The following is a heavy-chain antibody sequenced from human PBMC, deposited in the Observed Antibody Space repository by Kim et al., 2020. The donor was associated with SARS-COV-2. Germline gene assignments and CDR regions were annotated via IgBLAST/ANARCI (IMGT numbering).Heavy chain of an antibody. Sequence: SETLSLTCAVSGGSISSGGYSWSWIRQPPGKGLEWIGYIYHSGSTYYNPSLKSRVTISVDRSKNQFSLKLSSVTAADTAVYYCARDSSSSSPPAFQHWG. D-gene: IGHD6-6*01. V-gene: IGHV4-30-2*01. CDR2: IYHSGST. CDR3: ARDSSSSSPPAFQH. J-gene: IGHJ1*01. CDR1: GGSISSGGYS.